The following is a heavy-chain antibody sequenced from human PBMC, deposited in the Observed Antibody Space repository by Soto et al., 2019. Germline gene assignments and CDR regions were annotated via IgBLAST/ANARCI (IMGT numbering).Heavy chain of an antibody. CDR2: FYYSGSP. Sequence: SETLSLTCPVPGGSISSSRYYWGWIRQPPGNWFEWFVIFYYSGSPFYFPSLKSRVTISVYSSNNLFSLKLSSVTAADTVVYFCVRSPISYYDSSGYYGPIDYWGQGTLVTVS. CDR3: VRSPISYYDSSGYYGPIDY. CDR1: GGSISSSRYY. D-gene: IGHD3-22*01. J-gene: IGHJ4*02. V-gene: IGHV4-39*01.